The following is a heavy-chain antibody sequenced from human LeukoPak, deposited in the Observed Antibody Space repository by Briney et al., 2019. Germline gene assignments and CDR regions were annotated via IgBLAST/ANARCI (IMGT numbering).Heavy chain of an antibody. V-gene: IGHV3-30*03. J-gene: IGHJ4*02. Sequence: PGRSLRLSCAASGFTFSTYGMHWVCQAPGKGLEWVAVISSDGNHKYYVDSVKGRFTISRDNSKNTLYLQMNSLRTEDTAVYYCASLLLYCSGSTCYSDYWGQGTLVTVSS. CDR2: ISSDGNHK. CDR3: ASLLLYCSGSTCYSDY. CDR1: GFTFSTYG. D-gene: IGHD2-15*01.